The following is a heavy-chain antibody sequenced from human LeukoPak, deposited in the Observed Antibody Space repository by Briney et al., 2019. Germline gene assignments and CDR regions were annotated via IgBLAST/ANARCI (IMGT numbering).Heavy chain of an antibody. CDR3: AKRKGIAAAVDFDY. Sequence: GGSLRLSCAAPGFTFSSYAMSWVRQAPGKGLEWASAISGSGGSTYYADSVKGRFTISRDNSKNTLYLQMNSLRAEDTAVYYCAKRKGIAAAVDFDYWGQGTLVTVSS. J-gene: IGHJ4*02. CDR2: ISGSGGST. D-gene: IGHD6-13*01. CDR1: GFTFSSYA. V-gene: IGHV3-23*01.